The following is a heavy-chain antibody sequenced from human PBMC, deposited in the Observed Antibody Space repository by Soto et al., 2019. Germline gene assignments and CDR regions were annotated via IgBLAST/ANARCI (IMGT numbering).Heavy chain of an antibody. J-gene: IGHJ4*02. CDR3: TTDPATYYYGSGSYYNDPQPFDY. V-gene: IGHV1-3*01. CDR2: INAGNGNT. CDR1: GYTFTNYA. D-gene: IGHD3-10*01. Sequence: ASVKVCSKASGYTFTNYAIHWLHQAPGQKLERMGWINAGNGNTKYSKKFQGRVTITRDTSASTAYMELSSLRSEDTAVYYCTTDPATYYYGSGSYYNDPQPFDYWGQGTLVTVYS.